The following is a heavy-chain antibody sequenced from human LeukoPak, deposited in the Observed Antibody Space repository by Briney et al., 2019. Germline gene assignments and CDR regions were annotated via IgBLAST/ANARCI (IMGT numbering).Heavy chain of an antibody. CDR2: ISYDGSNK. D-gene: IGHD6-13*01. Sequence: GGSLRLSCAASGFTFSSYAMHWVRQAPGKGLEWVAVISYDGSNKYYADSVKGRFTISRDNSKNTLNLQMNSLRAEDTAVYYCARDGYSLKPFDYWGQGTLVTVSS. CDR1: GFTFSSYA. CDR3: ARDGYSLKPFDY. J-gene: IGHJ4*02. V-gene: IGHV3-30*04.